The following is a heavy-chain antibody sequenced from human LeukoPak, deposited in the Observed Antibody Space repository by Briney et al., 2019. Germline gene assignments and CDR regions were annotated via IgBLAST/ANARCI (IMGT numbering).Heavy chain of an antibody. CDR1: GFTFSSYS. D-gene: IGHD1-1*01. V-gene: IGHV3-21*01. CDR2: ISSSSSYI. CDR3: AKNGGWYAFDI. Sequence: GGSLRLSCAASGFTFSSYSMNWVRQAPGKGLEWVSSISSSSSYIYYADSLKGRFTISRDNAKNSLYLQMNSLRAEDTAVYYCAKNGGWYAFDIWGQGTMATVSS. J-gene: IGHJ3*02.